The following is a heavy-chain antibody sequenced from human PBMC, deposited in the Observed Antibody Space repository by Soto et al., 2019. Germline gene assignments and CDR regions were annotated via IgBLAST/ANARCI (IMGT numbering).Heavy chain of an antibody. J-gene: IGHJ4*02. Sequence: GGSLRLSCAASGFTLSSYAMSWVRQAPGKGLEWVSAISGGGGGTYYADSVKGRFTISRDNSRNTLHLQMSSLRAEDTAVYYCAKIPPGYSYGYFYFDYWGQGTLVTVSS. CDR1: GFTLSSYA. D-gene: IGHD5-18*01. CDR2: ISGGGGGT. CDR3: AKIPPGYSYGYFYFDY. V-gene: IGHV3-23*01.